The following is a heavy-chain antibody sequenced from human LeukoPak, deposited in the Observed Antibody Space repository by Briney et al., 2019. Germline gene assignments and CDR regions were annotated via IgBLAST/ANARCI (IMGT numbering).Heavy chain of an antibody. CDR2: IYYSGST. J-gene: IGHJ4*02. CDR3: ARGYCTNGVCYKRTPYYFDY. CDR1: GGSISSYY. Sequence: SETLSLTCTVSGGSISSYYWSWIRQPAGKGLEWIGYIYYSGSTNYNPSLKSRVTISVDTSKNQFSLKLSSVTAADTAVYYCARGYCTNGVCYKRTPYYFDYWGQGTLVTVSS. V-gene: IGHV4-59*01. D-gene: IGHD2-8*01.